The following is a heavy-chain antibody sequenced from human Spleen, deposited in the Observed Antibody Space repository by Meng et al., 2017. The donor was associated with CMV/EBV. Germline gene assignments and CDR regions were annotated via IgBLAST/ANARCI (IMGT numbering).Heavy chain of an antibody. D-gene: IGHD2-2*01. CDR2: IYYSGSS. J-gene: IGHJ6*02. V-gene: IGHV4-59*02. CDR1: GGSVSSFY. CDR3: ASYIVVVPAAYYGMDV. Sequence: SETLSLTCSVSGGSVSSFYWSWIRQPPGKGLEWIGDIYYSGSSTYNPSLKSRGTISLDTAKNQFSLRLTSVTAADTAVYYCASYIVVVPAAYYGMDVWGQGTTVTVSS.